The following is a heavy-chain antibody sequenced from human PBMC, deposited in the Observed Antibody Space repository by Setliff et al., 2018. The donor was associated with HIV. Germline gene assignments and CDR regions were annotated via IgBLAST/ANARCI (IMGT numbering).Heavy chain of an antibody. D-gene: IGHD3-10*01. J-gene: IGHJ6*02. CDR2: ISAYNDKT. CDR3: ARDKADFGEGMDV. V-gene: IGHV1-18*01. Sequence: ASVKVSCKASGYTFTSSGISWVRQAPGQGLEWMGWISAYNDKTNDVQKVQGRVTMTTDTSTRTAYLELRSLRSDDTAVYYCARDKADFGEGMDVWGQGTTVTVSS. CDR1: GYTFTSSG.